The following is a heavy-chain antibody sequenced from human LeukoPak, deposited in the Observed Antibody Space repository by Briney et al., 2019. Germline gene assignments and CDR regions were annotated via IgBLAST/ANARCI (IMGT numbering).Heavy chain of an antibody. CDR3: ARETGVSSGWYGGYNWFDP. V-gene: IGHV3-74*01. CDR1: GFTFSSYW. D-gene: IGHD6-19*01. CDR2: INSDGSST. J-gene: IGHJ5*02. Sequence: GGSLRLSCAASGFTFSSYWMHWVRQAPGKGLVWVSRINSDGSSTSYADSVKGRFTISRDNAKNTLYLQMNSLRAEDTAVYYCARETGVSSGWYGGYNWFDPRGQGTLVTVSS.